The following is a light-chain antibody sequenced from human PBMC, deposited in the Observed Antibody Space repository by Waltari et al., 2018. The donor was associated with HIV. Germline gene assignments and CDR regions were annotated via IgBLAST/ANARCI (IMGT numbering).Light chain of an antibody. V-gene: IGLV1-47*01. CDR2: RNA. CDR3: ASWDDALSSWL. CDR1: SSNVGKNY. Sequence: QSGLSQPPSTSRPPGQRVVISCSGSSSNVGKNYVSWFHQLPGPAPRLLTYRNARRPSGVPDRFTAAKSGTSASLCISGLRSDDEAEYFCASWDDALSSWLFGGGTKLTVL. J-gene: IGLJ6*01.